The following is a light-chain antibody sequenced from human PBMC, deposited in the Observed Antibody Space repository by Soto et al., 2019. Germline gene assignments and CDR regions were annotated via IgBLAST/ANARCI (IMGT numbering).Light chain of an antibody. V-gene: IGKV1-12*01. CDR2: AAS. J-gene: IGKJ1*01. Sequence: DLQMTQSPSSVSASVGDRVTITCRASQGIGSWLAWSQQKPGKAPKRLIYAASSLQSGVPSRFSGCGSGTDFTLTIGSLQPEDFAAYYCQQANSFPWTFGQGTKVEIK. CDR3: QQANSFPWT. CDR1: QGIGSW.